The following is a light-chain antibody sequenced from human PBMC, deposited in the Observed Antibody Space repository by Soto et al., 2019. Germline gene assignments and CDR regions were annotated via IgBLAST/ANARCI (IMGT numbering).Light chain of an antibody. J-gene: IGKJ1*01. CDR2: AAS. CDR1: QSISSY. Sequence: DIQMTQSPSSLSASVGDRVTITCRASQSISSYLNWYQQKPGKAPKLLIYAASSLQSGVPSRFSGSGSGTDFTLTISILQPEDFATYYCQQSYSTPVTFGQGTKVDIK. V-gene: IGKV1-39*01. CDR3: QQSYSTPVT.